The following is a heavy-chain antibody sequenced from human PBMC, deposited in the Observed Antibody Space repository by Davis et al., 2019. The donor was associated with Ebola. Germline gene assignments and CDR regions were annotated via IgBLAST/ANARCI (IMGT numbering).Heavy chain of an antibody. Sequence: AASVKVSCKASGYTFTSYYMHWVRQAPGQGLEWMGIINPSGGSTSYAQKFQGRVTMTRDTSTSTVYMELSSLRSEDTAVYCCAREAIVVVAAATWMYYYYGMDVWGQGTTVTVSS. CDR2: INPSGGST. V-gene: IGHV1-46*03. CDR1: GYTFTSYY. J-gene: IGHJ6*02. CDR3: AREAIVVVAAATWMYYYYGMDV. D-gene: IGHD2-15*01.